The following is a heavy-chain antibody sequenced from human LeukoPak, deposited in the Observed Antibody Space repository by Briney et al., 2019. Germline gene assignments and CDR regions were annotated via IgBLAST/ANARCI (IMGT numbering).Heavy chain of an antibody. D-gene: IGHD2-2*01. Sequence: GGPLSLSCAASGNNGMHWFRQAPGKGLVWVSHINGDGSWTTYADSAKGRFTISKDNAKNTVYLQMNNLRAEDTAVYYCVSSYETYWGRGTLVTVSS. V-gene: IGHV3-74*01. CDR3: VSSYETY. CDR1: GNNG. CDR2: INGDGSWT. J-gene: IGHJ4*02.